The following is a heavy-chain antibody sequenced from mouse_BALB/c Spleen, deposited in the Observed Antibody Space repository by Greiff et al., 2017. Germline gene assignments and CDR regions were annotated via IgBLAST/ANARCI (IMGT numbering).Heavy chain of an antibody. Sequence: EVQLVESGGGLVKPGGSLKLSCAASGFTFSSYAMSWVRQTPEKRLEWVASISSGGSTYYPDSVKGLFTISRDNARNILYLQMSSLRSEDTAMYYCARGGRGSSWFAYWGQGTLVTVSA. V-gene: IGHV5-6-5*01. J-gene: IGHJ3*01. CDR3: ARGGRGSSWFAY. CDR1: GFTFSSYA. CDR2: ISSGGST.